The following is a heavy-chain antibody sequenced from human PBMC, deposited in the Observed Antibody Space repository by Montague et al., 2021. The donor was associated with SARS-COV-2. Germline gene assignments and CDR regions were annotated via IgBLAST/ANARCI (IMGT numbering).Heavy chain of an antibody. Sequence: SLRLSCAASGFTFSSYTMTWVRQAPGKGLEWVSAISGSGGSTFYADSVKGRFTISRDNSKNTLYLQMNSLRAEDTAVYYCANPKGAFDIWGQGTMVTVSS. V-gene: IGHV3-23*01. J-gene: IGHJ3*02. CDR1: GFTFSSYT. CDR2: ISGSGGST. CDR3: ANPKGAFDI.